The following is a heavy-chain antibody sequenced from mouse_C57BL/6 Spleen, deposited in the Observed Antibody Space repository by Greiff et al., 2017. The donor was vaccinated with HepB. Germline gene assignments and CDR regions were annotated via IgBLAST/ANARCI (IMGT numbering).Heavy chain of an antibody. V-gene: IGHV1-50*01. D-gene: IGHD4-1*01. Sequence: QVQLQQPGAELVKPGASVKLSCKASGYTFTSYWMQWVKQRPGQGLEWIGEIDPSDSYTNYNQKFKGKATLTVDTSSSTAYMQLSSLTSEDSAVYYCAREKTGDDWGQGTTLTVAS. CDR3: AREKTGDD. CDR1: GYTFTSYW. CDR2: IDPSDSYT. J-gene: IGHJ2*01.